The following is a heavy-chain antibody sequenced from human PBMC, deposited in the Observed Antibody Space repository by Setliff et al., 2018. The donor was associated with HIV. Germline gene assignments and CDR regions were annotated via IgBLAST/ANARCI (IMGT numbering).Heavy chain of an antibody. V-gene: IGHV4-39*07. Sequence: PSETLSLTCSVSGGSITNDNNYWGWIRQSPGKGLEWIGDVHHTGTTYLNPSLKSRITISVDTSKNQFSLKLGFVTAADTAVYHCARGESSTWDLAEHFQHWGHGTLVTVS. J-gene: IGHJ1*01. CDR1: GGSITNDNNY. D-gene: IGHD2-2*01. CDR3: ARGESSTWDLAEHFQH. CDR2: VHHTGTT.